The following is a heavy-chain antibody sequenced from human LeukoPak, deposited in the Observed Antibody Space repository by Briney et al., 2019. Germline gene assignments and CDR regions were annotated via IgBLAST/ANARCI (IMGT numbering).Heavy chain of an antibody. CDR3: ARGLIMYNYGHRYGT. V-gene: IGHV4-34*01. Sequence: PSETLSLTCAVYGGSFSGYYWSWIRQPPGKWLEWIGEINHSGSTNYNPSLKSRVTISVDTSKNQFSLKLSSVTAADTAVYYCARGLIMYNYGHRYGTWGQGTLVTVSS. D-gene: IGHD5-18*01. J-gene: IGHJ5*02. CDR2: INHSGST. CDR1: GGSFSGYY.